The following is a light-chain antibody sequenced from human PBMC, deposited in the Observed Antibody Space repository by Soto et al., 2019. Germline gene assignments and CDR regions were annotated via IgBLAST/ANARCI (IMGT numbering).Light chain of an antibody. CDR2: AAS. J-gene: IGKJ4*01. Sequence: DIPMTQSPSSLSASVGDRVTITCRASQSISSYLNWYQQKPGKAPKLLIYAASSLQSGVPSRFSGSGSGPDFTLTVSSVQPEDFATYYCQQRYSTPLSFGGGPKVEIK. V-gene: IGKV1-39*01. CDR1: QSISSY. CDR3: QQRYSTPLS.